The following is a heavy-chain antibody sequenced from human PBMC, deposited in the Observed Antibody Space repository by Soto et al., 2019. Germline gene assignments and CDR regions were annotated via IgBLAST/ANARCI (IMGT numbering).Heavy chain of an antibody. CDR2: ISYDGSNK. CDR3: ARALGQWEPPTFDY. J-gene: IGHJ4*02. CDR1: GFTFSSYA. V-gene: IGHV3-30-3*01. Sequence: GGSLRLSCAASGFTFSSYAMHWVRQAPGKGLEWVAVISYDGSNKYYADSVKGRFTISRDNSKNTLYLQMNSLRAEDTAVYYCARALGQWEPPTFDYWGQGTLVTVSS. D-gene: IGHD1-26*01.